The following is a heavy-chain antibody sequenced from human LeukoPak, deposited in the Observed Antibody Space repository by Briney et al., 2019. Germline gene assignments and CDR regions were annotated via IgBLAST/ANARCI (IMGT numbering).Heavy chain of an antibody. Sequence: SETLSLTCTVSGGSISSSSYHWGWIRQPPGKGLEWIGSIYHSGSTYYNPSLKSRVTISADTSKNQFSLKLSSVTAADTAVYYCARDGDDYGDYVFDYWGQGTLVTVSS. V-gene: IGHV4-39*07. CDR1: GGSISSSSYH. J-gene: IGHJ4*02. CDR2: IYHSGST. D-gene: IGHD4-17*01. CDR3: ARDGDDYGDYVFDY.